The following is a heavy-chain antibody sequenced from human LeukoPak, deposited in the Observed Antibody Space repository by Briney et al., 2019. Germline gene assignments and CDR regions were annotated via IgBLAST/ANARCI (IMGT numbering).Heavy chain of an antibody. V-gene: IGHV3-21*01. CDR3: GRACSSATCGTRAGVYAVEI. CDR1: GFTFSSYS. Sequence: GGSLRLSCSASGFTFSSYSIDWVCQAPGKGLEWVSFISSGGGSISYADAVKGRFTISRDNAKNSLYLRMSSLRAEDTAVYFCGRACSSATCGTRAGVYAVEIWGQETMVTVSS. J-gene: IGHJ3*02. CDR2: ISSGGGSI. D-gene: IGHD2-2*01.